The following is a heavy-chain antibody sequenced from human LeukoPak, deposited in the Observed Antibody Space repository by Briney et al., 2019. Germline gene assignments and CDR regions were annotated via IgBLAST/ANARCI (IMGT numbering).Heavy chain of an antibody. CDR3: ARGESDFDY. J-gene: IGHJ4*02. Sequence: KGGESLKISCKGSGYSFTSYWIGWVRQVPGKGLEWMGFIYPGDSDTRYSQSFQGQVTISADKSISTAYLQWSTLKASDTAIYYCARGESDFDYWGQGTLVTVSS. V-gene: IGHV5-51*01. D-gene: IGHD3-16*01. CDR2: IYPGDSDT. CDR1: GYSFTSYW.